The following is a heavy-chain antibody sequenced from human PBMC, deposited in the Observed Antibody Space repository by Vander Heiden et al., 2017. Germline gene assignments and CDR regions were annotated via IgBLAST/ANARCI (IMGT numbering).Heavy chain of an antibody. CDR3: ASHAGRIGVASYYFGLDV. D-gene: IGHD2-15*01. V-gene: IGHV3-21*01. J-gene: IGHJ6*02. CDR2: ISSSSHYT. CDR1: GFTFRTYS. Sequence: EVQLVESGGGLVKPGGSLRLSCAASGFTFRTYSLNWVRQAPGKGLEWVSSISSSSHYTYYADSVKGRFTISRDNAKNSLYLQMNGLRAEDTAVYYCASHAGRIGVASYYFGLDVWGQGTTVTVSS.